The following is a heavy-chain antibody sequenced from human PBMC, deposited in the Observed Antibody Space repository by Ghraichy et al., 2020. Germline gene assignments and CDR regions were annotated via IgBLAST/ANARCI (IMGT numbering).Heavy chain of an antibody. V-gene: IGHV1-69*13. CDR1: GGTFSSYA. Sequence: SVKVSCKASGGTFSSYAISWVRQAPGQGLEWMGGIIPIFGTANYAQKFQGRVTITADESTSTAYMELSSLRSEDTAVYYCASGYCSSTSCFLLYSSSDGMDVWGQGTTVTVSS. CDR3: ASGYCSSTSCFLLYSSSDGMDV. J-gene: IGHJ6*02. CDR2: IIPIFGTA. D-gene: IGHD2-2*01.